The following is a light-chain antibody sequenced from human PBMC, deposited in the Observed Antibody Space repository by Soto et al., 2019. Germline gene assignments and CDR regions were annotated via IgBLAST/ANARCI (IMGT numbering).Light chain of an antibody. CDR2: GAS. Sequence: EIVLTQSPGTLSLSPGERATLSCRASQSVSSSYLAWYQQKPGQAPRLLIYGASSRATGIPDRFSGSGAGTDFTLTISRLEPEDFAVYYCQHLRTFGQRTKLEIK. V-gene: IGKV3-20*01. J-gene: IGKJ2*01. CDR1: QSVSSSY. CDR3: QHLRT.